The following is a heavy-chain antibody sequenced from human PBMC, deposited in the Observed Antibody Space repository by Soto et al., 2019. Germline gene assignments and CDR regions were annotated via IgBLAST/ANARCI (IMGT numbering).Heavy chain of an antibody. Sequence: EVQLVESGGGLVQPGRSLRLSCAASGFTFDDYAMHWVRQAPGKGLEWVSGISWNSGSIGYADSVKGRFTISRDNATNSLYLQMNSLRAEDTALYYCAKDRNPGVRGVIEDYWGQGTLVTVSS. CDR2: ISWNSGSI. V-gene: IGHV3-9*01. J-gene: IGHJ4*02. CDR1: GFTFDDYA. D-gene: IGHD3-10*01. CDR3: AKDRNPGVRGVIEDY.